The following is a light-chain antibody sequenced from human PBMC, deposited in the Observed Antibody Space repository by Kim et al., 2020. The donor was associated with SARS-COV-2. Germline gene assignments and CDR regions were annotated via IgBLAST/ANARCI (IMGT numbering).Light chain of an antibody. CDR3: QQYGSSPWT. CDR1: QSVGSNS. CDR2: GAS. Sequence: EIVLTQSPGTLSLSPGERATLSCRASQSVGSNSLAWYQQKPGQAPGLLISGASSRATGIPDRFSGSGSATDFTLTISRLEPEDVAVYYCQQYGSSPWTFGQGTKVDIK. J-gene: IGKJ1*01. V-gene: IGKV3-20*01.